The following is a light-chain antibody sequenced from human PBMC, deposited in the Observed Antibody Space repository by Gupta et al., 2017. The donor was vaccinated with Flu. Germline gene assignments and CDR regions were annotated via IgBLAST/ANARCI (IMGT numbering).Light chain of an antibody. V-gene: IGLV2-14*01. Sequence: GAIRYVVGYKYFSWYPHNPGTAPKLLIYKDSNRPSGLPKRFSGSKSGTTAALNITGLQAGDEADYYCSAYYASQNFGVFGGGTKLTVL. CDR2: KDS. CDR1: IRYVVGYKY. CDR3: SAYYASQNFGV. J-gene: IGLJ3*02.